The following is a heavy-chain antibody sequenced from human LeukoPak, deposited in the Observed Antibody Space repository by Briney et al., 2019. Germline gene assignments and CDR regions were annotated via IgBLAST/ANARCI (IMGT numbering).Heavy chain of an antibody. Sequence: SESLSLTCAVYGGSFSGYYWSWIRQPPGKGLEWLGEINHSGSTHYNPSLKSRVTISVDTSKNQFSLKLSSVTAADTAVYYCAREEWELSSNFDYWGQGTLVTVSS. J-gene: IGHJ4*02. CDR2: INHSGST. V-gene: IGHV4-34*01. CDR3: AREEWELSSNFDY. CDR1: GGSFSGYY. D-gene: IGHD1-26*01.